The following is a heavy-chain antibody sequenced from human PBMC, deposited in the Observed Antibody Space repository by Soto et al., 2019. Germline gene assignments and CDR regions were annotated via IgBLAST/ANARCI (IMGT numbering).Heavy chain of an antibody. Sequence: SETLSLTCTVSGGSISSYYWSWIRQPPGKGLEWIGYIYYSGSTNYNPSLKSRVTISVDTSKNQFSLKLSSVTAADTAVYYCARQVPGTSPFDDWGQGTLVTVSS. CDR2: IYYSGST. CDR3: ARQVPGTSPFDD. D-gene: IGHD1-1*01. CDR1: GGSISSYY. J-gene: IGHJ4*02. V-gene: IGHV4-59*08.